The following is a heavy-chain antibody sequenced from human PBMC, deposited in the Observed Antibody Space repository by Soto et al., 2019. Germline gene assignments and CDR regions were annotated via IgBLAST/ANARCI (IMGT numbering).Heavy chain of an antibody. D-gene: IGHD6-13*01. CDR3: AKGRSSSPKSNWFGP. CDR1: GFTFSSYA. CDR2: ISGSGGST. Sequence: PGGSLRLSCAASGFTFSSYAMSWVRQAPGKGLEWVSAISGSGGSTYYADSVKGRFTISRDNSKNTLYLQMNSLRAEDTAVYYCAKGRSSSPKSNWFGPWGQGTLVTVSS. V-gene: IGHV3-23*01. J-gene: IGHJ5*02.